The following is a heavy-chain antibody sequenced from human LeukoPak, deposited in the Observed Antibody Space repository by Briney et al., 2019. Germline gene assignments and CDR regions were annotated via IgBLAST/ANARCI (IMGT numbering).Heavy chain of an antibody. Sequence: PGGSLRLSCAASGFTFSSYTMNWVRQAPGKGLEWVSPISSSSYIYYADSVKGRFTISRDNSYNTVSLQMNSLRDEDTGVYYCAKGFRTGVGPYVGYHYYMDVWGKGATVAVSS. CDR2: ISSSSYI. J-gene: IGHJ6*03. CDR1: GFTFSSYT. CDR3: AKGFRTGVGPYVGYHYYMDV. V-gene: IGHV3-23*01. D-gene: IGHD1-26*01.